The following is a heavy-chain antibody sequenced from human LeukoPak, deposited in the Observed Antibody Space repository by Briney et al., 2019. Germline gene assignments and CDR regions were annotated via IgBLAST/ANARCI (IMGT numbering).Heavy chain of an antibody. J-gene: IGHJ5*02. D-gene: IGHD3-16*02. CDR1: GYTFTSYD. CDR3: AKGDYVWGSYRSEYNWFDP. CDR2: MNPNSGNT. Sequence: ASVKVSCKASGYTFTSYDINWVRQATGQGLEWMGWMNPNSGNTGYAQKFQGRVTMTRNTSISTAYMELSSLRSEDTVVYYCAKGDYVWGSYRSEYNWFDPWGQGTLVTVSS. V-gene: IGHV1-8*01.